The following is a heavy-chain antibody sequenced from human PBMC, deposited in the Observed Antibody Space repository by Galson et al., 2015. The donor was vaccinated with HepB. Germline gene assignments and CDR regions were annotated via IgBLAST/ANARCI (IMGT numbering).Heavy chain of an antibody. CDR2: ISGSGGSS. V-gene: IGHV3-23*01. J-gene: IGHJ4*02. CDR3: AKGLRFLEWGMGDY. D-gene: IGHD3-3*01. CDR1: GITFSSYA. Sequence: SLRLSCAASGITFSSYAMSWVRQAPGKGLEWVSAISGSGGSSYYADSVKGRFTISRDNSKNTLYLQMNSLRAEDTAVYYCAKGLRFLEWGMGDYWGQGTLVTVSS.